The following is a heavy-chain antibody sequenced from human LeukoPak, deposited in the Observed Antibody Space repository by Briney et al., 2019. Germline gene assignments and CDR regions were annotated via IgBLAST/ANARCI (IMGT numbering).Heavy chain of an antibody. J-gene: IGHJ4*02. D-gene: IGHD5-12*01. CDR1: GFTFRSYW. CDR3: ARVGYSGWNLEY. V-gene: IGHV3-7*01. Sequence: PGGSLGLSCAASGFTFRSYWMSWVRQAPGKGLEWVANINQGGSVKYYVDSVKGRFTISRDDAKNSLYVQMNSLRDEDTAVYYCARVGYSGWNLEYWGQGTLVTVSS. CDR2: INQGGSVK.